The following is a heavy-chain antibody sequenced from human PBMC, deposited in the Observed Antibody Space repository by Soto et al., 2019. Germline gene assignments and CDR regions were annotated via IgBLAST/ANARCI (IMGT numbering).Heavy chain of an antibody. J-gene: IGHJ4*02. Sequence: QITLKESGPTLVKPTQTLTLTCTFSGFSLSTSGVGVGWIRQPPGKALEWLALIYWDDDKRYSPSLKSRLTITKDTSKNHVVLTMTNMDPVDTATYYCAHTSTLNAYYDSSGYSYWGQGTLVTVSS. V-gene: IGHV2-5*02. CDR3: AHTSTLNAYYDSSGYSY. CDR1: GFSLSTSGVG. CDR2: IYWDDDK. D-gene: IGHD3-22*01.